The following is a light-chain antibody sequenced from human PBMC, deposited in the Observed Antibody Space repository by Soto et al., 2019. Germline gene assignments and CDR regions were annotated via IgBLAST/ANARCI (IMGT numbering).Light chain of an antibody. J-gene: IGKJ1*01. CDR1: HTVSGSY. V-gene: IGKV3-20*01. CDR2: GAS. CDR3: QQYGSSPTWS. Sequence: EMVLTQSPGTLSLSPGERATLSCRASHTVSGSYLAWYQQKPGQAPRLLIFGASIRATGIPYRFSGSGSGTDFTLTISRLEAEDFAVYYCQQYGSSPTWSFGQGTKVEIK.